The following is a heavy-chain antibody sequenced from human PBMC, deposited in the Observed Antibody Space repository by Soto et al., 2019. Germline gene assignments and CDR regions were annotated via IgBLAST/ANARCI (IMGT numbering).Heavy chain of an antibody. CDR3: ARGGVHYYDNSFDY. J-gene: IGHJ4*02. CDR1: GFSLIPYW. Sequence: EVLLVESGGGLVQPGGSLRLSCAASGFSLIPYWMSWVRQAPGKGLEWVANIKQDGSERNYVNSVKGRFTISRDNAKNSVYLEMNSLRDEDTAVYYCARGGVHYYDNSFDYWGQGTLVTASS. D-gene: IGHD3-22*01. V-gene: IGHV3-7*03. CDR2: IKQDGSER.